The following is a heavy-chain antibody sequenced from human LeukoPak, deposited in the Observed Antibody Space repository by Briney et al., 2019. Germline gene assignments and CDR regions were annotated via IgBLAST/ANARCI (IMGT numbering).Heavy chain of an antibody. V-gene: IGHV1-46*01. CDR1: GYTFTSYY. CDR2: INPSGST. D-gene: IGHD3-22*01. CDR3: ARTYYYDSSGYYCCGFDY. Sequence: GASVKVSCKASGYTFTSYYMHWVRQAPGQGLEWMGIINPSGSTSYAQKFQGRVTMTRDMSTSTVYMELSSLRSEDTAVYYCARTYYYDSSGYYCCGFDYWGQGTLVTVSS. J-gene: IGHJ4*02.